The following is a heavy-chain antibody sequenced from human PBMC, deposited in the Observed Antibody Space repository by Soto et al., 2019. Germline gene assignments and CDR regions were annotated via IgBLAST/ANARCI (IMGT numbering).Heavy chain of an antibody. CDR2: IYSGGST. CDR1: GFTVSSNY. V-gene: IGHV3-53*01. CDR3: ATSRSGGAFDI. D-gene: IGHD2-15*01. J-gene: IGHJ3*02. Sequence: EVQLVESGGGLIQPGGSLRLSCAASGFTVSSNYMSWVRQAPGKGLEWVAVIYSGGSTYYADSVKGRFTISRENSKNALYLQMNSLRAEDTAVYYCATSRSGGAFDIWGQGTMVTVSS.